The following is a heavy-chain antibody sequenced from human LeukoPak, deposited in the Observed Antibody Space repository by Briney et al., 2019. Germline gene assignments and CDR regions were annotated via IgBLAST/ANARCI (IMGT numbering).Heavy chain of an antibody. V-gene: IGHV4-59*08. CDR1: GGSINNYY. D-gene: IGHD1-26*01. J-gene: IGHJ4*02. CDR3: ASRLFPPYSGTYLVVSGKDY. Sequence: SETLSLTCTVSGGSINNYYWSWIRQPPGKGLEWIGYIYYRGSTNYNPSLKSRVTFSVDTSKNQFSLKLNSVTAADTAVYYCASRLFPPYSGTYLVVSGKDYWGQGTPVTVSS. CDR2: IYYRGST.